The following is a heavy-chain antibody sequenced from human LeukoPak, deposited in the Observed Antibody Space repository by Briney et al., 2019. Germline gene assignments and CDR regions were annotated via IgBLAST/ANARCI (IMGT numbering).Heavy chain of an antibody. CDR2: IYYSGST. CDR1: GGSISSSSYY. Sequence: PSETLSLTCTVSGGSISSSSYYWGWIRQPPGKGLEWIGSIYYSGSTYYNPSLKSRVTISVDTSKNQFSLKLSSVTAADTAVYYCARAPSLGAARPFPWFDPWGQGTLVTVSS. J-gene: IGHJ5*02. CDR3: ARAPSLGAARPFPWFDP. V-gene: IGHV4-39*07. D-gene: IGHD6-6*01.